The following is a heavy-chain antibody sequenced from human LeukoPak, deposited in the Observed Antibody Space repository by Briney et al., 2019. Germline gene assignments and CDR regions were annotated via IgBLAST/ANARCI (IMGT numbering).Heavy chain of an antibody. V-gene: IGHV4-59*01. Sequence: PSETLSLTCTVSGGSISSYYWSWIRQPPGKGLEWIGYSYYSGSTNYNPSLKSRVTISVDTSKNQFSLKLSSVTAADTAVYYCARDPGRQTDYDSSGFDYWGQGTLVTVSS. J-gene: IGHJ4*02. CDR3: ARDPGRQTDYDSSGFDY. CDR1: GGSISSYY. D-gene: IGHD3-22*01. CDR2: SYYSGST.